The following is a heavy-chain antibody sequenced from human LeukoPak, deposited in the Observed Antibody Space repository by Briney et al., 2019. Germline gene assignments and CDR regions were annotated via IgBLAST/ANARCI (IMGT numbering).Heavy chain of an antibody. CDR1: GGSISSGDYY. V-gene: IGHV4-30-4*01. CDR2: ISHSGST. D-gene: IGHD3-22*01. CDR3: VTYYYGSSAPKRNY. Sequence: SQTLSLTCTVSGGSISSGDYYWSWIRQPPGKGLEWIGEISHSGSTTYNPSLRSRVTISGDTSKKQFSLKLSSVTAADTAVYYCVTYYYGSSAPKRNYWGQGILVTVSS. J-gene: IGHJ4*02.